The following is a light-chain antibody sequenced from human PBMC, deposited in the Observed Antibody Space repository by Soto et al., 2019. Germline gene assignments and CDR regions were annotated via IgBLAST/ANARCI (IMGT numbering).Light chain of an antibody. Sequence: DIQLTQSPSTLSASVGDRVTITCRVSQTISSWLAWYQQKPGKAPNLLIYKTSNLESGVPSRFSGSGSGTEFTLTISSLQPDDFATYYCQYYNDYCWTFGQGTKVEIK. CDR2: KTS. CDR3: QYYNDYCWT. V-gene: IGKV1-5*03. CDR1: QTISSW. J-gene: IGKJ1*01.